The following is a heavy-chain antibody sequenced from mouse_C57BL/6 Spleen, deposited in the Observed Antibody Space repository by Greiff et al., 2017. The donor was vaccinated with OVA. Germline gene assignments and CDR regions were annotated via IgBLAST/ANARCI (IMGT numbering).Heavy chain of an antibody. CDR1: GYTFTSYW. CDR2: IYPGSGST. V-gene: IGHV1-55*01. J-gene: IGHJ2*01. D-gene: IGHD1-1*01. CDR3: ARSFITTVVAYDFDY. Sequence: VQLQQPGAELVKPGASVKMSCKASGYTFTSYWITWVKQRPGQGLEWIGDIYPGSGSTTYNEKFKSKATLTVDTSSSTAYMQLSSLTSEDSAVYYWARSFITTVVAYDFDYWGQGTTLTVSS.